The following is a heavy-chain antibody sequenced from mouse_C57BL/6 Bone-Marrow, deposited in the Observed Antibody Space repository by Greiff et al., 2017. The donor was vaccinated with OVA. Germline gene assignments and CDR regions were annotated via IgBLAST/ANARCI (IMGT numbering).Heavy chain of an antibody. D-gene: IGHD2-4*01. Sequence: VKLMESGPGLVAPSQSLSITCTVSGFSLTSYAISWVRQPPGKGLEWLGVIWTGGGTNYNSALKSRLSISKDNSKSQVFLKMNSLQTDDTARYYCARKVITTGYYYAMDYWGQGTSVTVSA. CDR3: ARKVITTGYYYAMDY. CDR2: IWTGGGT. V-gene: IGHV2-9-1*01. J-gene: IGHJ4*01. CDR1: GFSLTSYA.